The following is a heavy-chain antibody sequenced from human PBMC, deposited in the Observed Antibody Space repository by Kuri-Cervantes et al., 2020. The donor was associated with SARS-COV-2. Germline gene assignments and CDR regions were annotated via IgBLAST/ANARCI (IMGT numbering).Heavy chain of an antibody. CDR1: GFLFSASA. CDR2: VRGKASSYAT. V-gene: IGHV3-73*01. D-gene: IGHD6-19*01. J-gene: IGHJ3*02. Sequence: GESLKISCEVSGFLFSASAIHWVRQASGKGLEWVGRVRGKASSYATADAASVKGRFTISRDDSKNMAYLQMKSLKTEDTAVYYCARGSGLYSGWYSLPNYAFDIWGQGTMVTVSS. CDR3: ARGSGLYSGWYSLPNYAFDI.